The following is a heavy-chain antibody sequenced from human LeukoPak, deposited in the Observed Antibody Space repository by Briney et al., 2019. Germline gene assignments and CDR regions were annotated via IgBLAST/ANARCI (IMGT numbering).Heavy chain of an antibody. Sequence: SETLSLTCTVSGGSISSYYWSWIRQPAGKGLEWIGRIYTSGSTNYNPSLKSRATMSVDTSKNQFSLKLSSVTAADTAVYYCARDGGYYDSSGLDYWGQGTLVTVSS. CDR1: GGSISSYY. CDR2: IYTSGST. D-gene: IGHD3-22*01. CDR3: ARDGGYYDSSGLDY. J-gene: IGHJ4*02. V-gene: IGHV4-4*07.